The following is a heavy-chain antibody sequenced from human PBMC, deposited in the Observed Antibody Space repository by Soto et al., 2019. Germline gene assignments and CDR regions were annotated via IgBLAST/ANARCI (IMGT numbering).Heavy chain of an antibody. J-gene: IGHJ4*01. Sequence: QVKLQESGPGLVKPSQTLSLTCTVSGGSISSGDYYWSWIRQPPGKGLEWIGYIYYSGSTYYNPSLKSRVTISVDTSKNQFSLKLSSVTAADTAVYYCARGSYYYDSSGYYHYWGHGTLVTVSS. CDR2: IYYSGST. CDR3: ARGSYYYDSSGYYHY. CDR1: GGSISSGDYY. V-gene: IGHV4-30-4*01. D-gene: IGHD3-22*01.